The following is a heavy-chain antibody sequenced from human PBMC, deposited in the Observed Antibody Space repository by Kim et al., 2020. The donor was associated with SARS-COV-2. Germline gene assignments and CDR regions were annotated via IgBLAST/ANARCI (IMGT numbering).Heavy chain of an antibody. V-gene: IGHV4-4*02. CDR2: IYHSGST. Sequence: SETLSLTCAVSGGSISSSNWWSWVRQPPGKGLEWIGEIYHSGSTNYNPSLKSRVTISVDKSKNQFSLKLSSVTAADTAVYYCARDSPFHGSGYAPLDYWGQGTLVTVSS. CDR1: GGSISSSNW. CDR3: ARDSPFHGSGYAPLDY. D-gene: IGHD3-22*01. J-gene: IGHJ4*02.